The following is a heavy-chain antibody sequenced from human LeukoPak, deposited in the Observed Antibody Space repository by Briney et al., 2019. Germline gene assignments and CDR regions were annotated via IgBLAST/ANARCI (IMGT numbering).Heavy chain of an antibody. CDR2: ISYDGSNK. V-gene: IGHV3-30*03. D-gene: IGHD1-26*01. CDR3: AREKWELPYFDY. CDR1: GFTFSNYW. J-gene: IGHJ4*02. Sequence: GGSLRLSCAASGFTFSNYWMSWVRQAPGKGLEWVAVISYDGSNKYYADSVKGRFTISRDNSKNTLYLQMNSLRAEDTAVYYCAREKWELPYFDYWGQGTLVTVSS.